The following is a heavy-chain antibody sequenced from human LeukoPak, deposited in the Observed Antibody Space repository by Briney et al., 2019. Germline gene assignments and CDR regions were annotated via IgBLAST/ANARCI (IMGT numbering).Heavy chain of an antibody. CDR3: ARDFLAAAGNRDGMDV. CDR1: GVSIGPYY. J-gene: IGHJ6*02. V-gene: IGHV4-59*01. CDR2: IYYSGST. D-gene: IGHD6-13*01. Sequence: SETLSLTCAVSGVSIGPYYWSWIRQPPGKGLEWIGYIYYSGSTNYNPSLKSRVTISVDTSKNQFSLKLSSVTAADTAVYYCARDFLAAAGNRDGMDVWGQGTTVTVSS.